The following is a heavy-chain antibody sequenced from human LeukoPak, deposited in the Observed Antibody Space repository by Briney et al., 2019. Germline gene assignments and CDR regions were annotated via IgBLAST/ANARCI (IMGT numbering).Heavy chain of an antibody. J-gene: IGHJ4*02. D-gene: IGHD3-22*01. CDR2: ISYDGSNK. CDR3: ARDFPDSSGLIDY. CDR1: GFTFSSYA. V-gene: IGHV3-30-3*01. Sequence: PGRSLRLSCAASGFTFSSYAMPRVRQAPGKGLEWVAVISYDGSNKYYADSVKGRFTISRDNSKNTLYLQMNSLRAEDTAVYYCARDFPDSSGLIDYWGQGTLVTVSS.